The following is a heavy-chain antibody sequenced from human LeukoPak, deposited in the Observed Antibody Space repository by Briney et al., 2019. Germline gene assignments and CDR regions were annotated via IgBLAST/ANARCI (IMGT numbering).Heavy chain of an antibody. J-gene: IGHJ4*02. CDR2: VYYSGRT. D-gene: IGHD2-15*01. CDR3: ARQGSAYYFDF. V-gene: IGHV4-39*01. CDR1: GASLSSSSHY. Sequence: SETLSLTCTVSGASLSSSSHYWGWIRQPPGKELQWIASVYYSGRTNYNPSLKSRVTISVDTSEKQFSLQVNSVTAADTAVYYCARQGSAYYFDFWGQGLPVTVSS.